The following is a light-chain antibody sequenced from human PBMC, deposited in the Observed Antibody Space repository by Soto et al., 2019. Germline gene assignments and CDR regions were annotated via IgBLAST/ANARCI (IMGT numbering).Light chain of an antibody. CDR3: SSYTSSSTRV. CDR2: EVS. CDR1: SSDVGAYDY. V-gene: IGLV2-14*03. Sequence: QSVLTQPASVSGSPGQSITISCTGTSSDVGAYDYVSWYQQHPDKAPKLMIYEVSNRPSGVSNRFSGSKSVNTATLTSSGLQAEDDADYYCSSYTSSSTRVFGTGTKLTVL. J-gene: IGLJ1*01.